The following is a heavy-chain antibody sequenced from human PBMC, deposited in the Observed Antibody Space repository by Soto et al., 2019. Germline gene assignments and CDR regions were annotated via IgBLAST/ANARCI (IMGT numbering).Heavy chain of an antibody. V-gene: IGHV3-23*01. Sequence: EVQLLESGGGLVQPGGSLRLSCAASGFTFSSYAMSWVRQAPGKGLEWVSAISGSDGSTYYADSVKGRFTISRDNSKNTLYLQMNSLRAEDTAVYYCAKVFSWDSDAFDIWGQGTMVTVSS. J-gene: IGHJ3*02. CDR2: ISGSDGST. CDR3: AKVFSWDSDAFDI. CDR1: GFTFSSYA. D-gene: IGHD1-26*01.